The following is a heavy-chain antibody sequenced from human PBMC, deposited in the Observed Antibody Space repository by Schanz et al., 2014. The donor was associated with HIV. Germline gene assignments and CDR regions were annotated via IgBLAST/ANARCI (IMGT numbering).Heavy chain of an antibody. D-gene: IGHD5-12*01. V-gene: IGHV4-34*01. CDR3: ARAKWPPRNRHFDF. Sequence: QVQLHQSGAGLLKPSETLSLTCAVYGGSFSGYFWSWVRQSPGKGLEWIAEVNHSGDANHNPSLKSRVPISVDTSKNQFSRKLDSVTAADTAVYYCARAKWPPRNRHFDFWGQGNLVTVS. J-gene: IGHJ4*02. CDR1: GGSFSGYF. CDR2: VNHSGDA.